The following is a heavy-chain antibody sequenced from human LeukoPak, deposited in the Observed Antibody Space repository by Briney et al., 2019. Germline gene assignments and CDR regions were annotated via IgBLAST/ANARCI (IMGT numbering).Heavy chain of an antibody. CDR3: ARRYTNSWFFDY. CDR2: IYYTGNS. J-gene: IGHJ4*02. CDR1: GGSISSYY. Sequence: PSETLSLTCTVSGGSISSYYWSWIRQPPGKGLEWLGYIYYTGNSNYNPSLESRVTMSLDTSTNQFSLRLSSVTAADTAVYYCARRYTNSWFFDYWGQGALVTVSS. V-gene: IGHV4-59*08. D-gene: IGHD2-2*02.